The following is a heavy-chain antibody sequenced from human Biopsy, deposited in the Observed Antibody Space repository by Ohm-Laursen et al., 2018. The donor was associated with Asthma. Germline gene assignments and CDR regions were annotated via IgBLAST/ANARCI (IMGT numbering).Heavy chain of an antibody. D-gene: IGHD6-19*01. Sequence: GSSVKVSCKAPGGTFSNFAISWVRQAPGQGLEWLGGIKTVLGTTNYAQKIQGRVTITADESTSTAYMEVTSLRSEDTAIYYCARCQVGYSSGWSLLLKKIYYSGMDVWGQGTAVTVSS. CDR1: GGTFSNFA. J-gene: IGHJ6*02. V-gene: IGHV1-69*01. CDR2: IKTVLGTT. CDR3: ARCQVGYSSGWSLLLKKIYYSGMDV.